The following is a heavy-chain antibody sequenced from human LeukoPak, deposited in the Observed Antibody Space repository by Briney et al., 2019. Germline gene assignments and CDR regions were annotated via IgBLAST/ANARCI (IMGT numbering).Heavy chain of an antibody. CDR3: ASPGRELDDAFDI. CDR1: GYTFNSYG. Sequence: GASVKVSCKASGYTFNSYGISWVRQAPGQGLEWMGGIIPIFGTANYAQKFQGRVTITTDESTSTAYMELSSLRSEDTAVYYCASPGRELDDAFDIWGQGTMVTVSS. V-gene: IGHV1-69*05. CDR2: IIPIFGTA. J-gene: IGHJ3*02. D-gene: IGHD1-1*01.